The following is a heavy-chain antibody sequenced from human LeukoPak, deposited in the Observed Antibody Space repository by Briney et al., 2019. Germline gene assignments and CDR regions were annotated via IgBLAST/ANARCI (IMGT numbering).Heavy chain of an antibody. CDR3: ARPRAMVRGVIAGHWFDP. Sequence: ASVRVSCKASGYTFTGYYMHWVRQAPGEGVERRGWINPNSGGTNYAQKFQGRVTMTRDTSISTAYMELSRLRSDDTAVYYCARPRAMVRGVIAGHWFDPWGQGTLVTVSS. CDR1: GYTFTGYY. V-gene: IGHV1-2*02. J-gene: IGHJ5*02. D-gene: IGHD3-10*01. CDR2: INPNSGGT.